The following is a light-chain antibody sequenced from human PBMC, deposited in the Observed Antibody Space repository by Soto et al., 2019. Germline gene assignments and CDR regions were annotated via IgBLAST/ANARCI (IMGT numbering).Light chain of an antibody. V-gene: IGLV1-47*01. CDR3: ASWDYSLSGVL. J-gene: IGLJ2*01. Sequence: QSVLTQPASASGTTGERVTISCSGSSSNIGTNDAFWYQQLPGTAPKLLIYRSNQRPSGVPDRFSGSKSGTSASLAISGLRSEDEADYYCASWDYSLSGVLFGGGTKLTV. CDR1: SSNIGTND. CDR2: RSN.